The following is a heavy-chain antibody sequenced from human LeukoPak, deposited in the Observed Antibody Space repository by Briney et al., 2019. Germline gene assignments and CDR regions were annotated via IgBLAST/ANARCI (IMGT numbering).Heavy chain of an antibody. V-gene: IGHV4-59*08. Sequence: SETLSLTCTVSGGSITSYYWSWIRQPPGKGLEWIGYIYYSGSNSYNPSLKSRVTISVDTSKNQFSLKLTSVTAADTAVYYCARTKRGTGYFPLYYYGMDVWGQGTTVTVSS. CDR2: IYYSGSN. D-gene: IGHD3-9*01. CDR1: GGSITSYY. J-gene: IGHJ6*02. CDR3: ARTKRGTGYFPLYYYGMDV.